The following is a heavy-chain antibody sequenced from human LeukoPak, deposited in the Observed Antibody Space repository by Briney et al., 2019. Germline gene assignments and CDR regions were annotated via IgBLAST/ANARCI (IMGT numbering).Heavy chain of an antibody. D-gene: IGHD4-11*01. J-gene: IGHJ6*02. CDR1: GFTVTGTY. CDR3: ARDLTTVTGDYYGMDV. CDR2: IYSGGST. V-gene: IGHV3-53*01. Sequence: GGSLRLSCAASGFTVTGTYMNWVRQAPGKGLEWVSVIYSGGSTYYADSVKGRFTISRDNSKNTLYLQMNSLRVEDTAVYYCARDLTTVTGDYYGMDVWGQGTTVTVSS.